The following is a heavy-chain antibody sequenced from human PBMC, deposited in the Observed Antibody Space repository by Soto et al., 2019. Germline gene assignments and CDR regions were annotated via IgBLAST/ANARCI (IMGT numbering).Heavy chain of an antibody. CDR1: GFTFSSYG. V-gene: IGHV3-30*18. Sequence: QVQLVESGGGVVQPGRSLRLSCAASGFTFSSYGRHWVRQAPGKGLEWVAVISYDGSNKYYADSVKGRFTISRDNSKNTLYLQMNSLRAEDTAVYYCAKAGLAAAGYYYYGMDVWGQGTTVTVSS. D-gene: IGHD6-13*01. CDR3: AKAGLAAAGYYYYGMDV. CDR2: ISYDGSNK. J-gene: IGHJ6*02.